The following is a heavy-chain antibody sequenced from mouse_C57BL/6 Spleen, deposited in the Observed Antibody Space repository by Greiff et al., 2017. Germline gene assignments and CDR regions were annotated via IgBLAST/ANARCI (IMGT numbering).Heavy chain of an antibody. D-gene: IGHD3-2*02. CDR3: ARSGQLRLLDY. J-gene: IGHJ2*01. CDR2: IDPSDSYT. CDR1: GYTFTSYW. Sequence: QVQLQQPGAELVMPGASVKLSCKASGYTFTSYWMHWVKQRPGQGLEWIGEIDPSDSYTNYNQKFKGKSTLTVDKSSSTAYMQLSSLTSEDSAVYYCARSGQLRLLDYGGQGTTLTVSS. V-gene: IGHV1-69*01.